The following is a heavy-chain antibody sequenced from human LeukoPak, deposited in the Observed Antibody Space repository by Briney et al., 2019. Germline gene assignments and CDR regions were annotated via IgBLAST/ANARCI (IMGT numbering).Heavy chain of an antibody. CDR2: INEDGSEG. J-gene: IGHJ4*02. Sequence: PGGSLRLSCAASGFTFSSYLMTWVRQAPGKGLEWVANINEDGSEGKYVDSLKGRFTISRDNARNSLYLQMNSLRVEDTAVYYCARTILTGYEYWGQGTLVTVSS. V-gene: IGHV3-7*01. D-gene: IGHD3-9*01. CDR1: GFTFSSYL. CDR3: ARTILTGYEY.